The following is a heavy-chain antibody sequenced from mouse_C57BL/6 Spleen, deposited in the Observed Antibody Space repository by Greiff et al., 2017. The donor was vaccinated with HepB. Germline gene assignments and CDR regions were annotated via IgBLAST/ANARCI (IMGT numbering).Heavy chain of an antibody. CDR2: IDPENGDT. D-gene: IGHD1-1*01. CDR3: TRGDYYGSSLFDY. Sequence: EVKLVESGAELVRPGASVKLSCAASGFNIKDDYMHWVKQRPEQGLEWIGWIDPENGDTEYASKFQGKATITADTSSNTAYLQLSSLTSEDTAVYYCTRGDYYGSSLFDYWGQGTTLTVSS. V-gene: IGHV14-4*01. CDR1: GFNIKDDY. J-gene: IGHJ2*01.